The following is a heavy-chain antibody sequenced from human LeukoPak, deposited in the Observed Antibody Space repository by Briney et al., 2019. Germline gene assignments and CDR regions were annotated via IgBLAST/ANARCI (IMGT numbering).Heavy chain of an antibody. CDR2: IWYDGSNK. D-gene: IGHD5-24*01. V-gene: IGHV3-33*01. CDR3: ARDRGRDGYSN. Sequence: GGSLRLSCAASRFTFSSYGMHWVRQAPGKGLEWVAVIWYDGSNKYYADSVKGRFTISRDNSKNTLYLQMNSLRAEDTAVYYCARDRGRDGYSNWGQGTLVTVSS. J-gene: IGHJ4*02. CDR1: RFTFSSYG.